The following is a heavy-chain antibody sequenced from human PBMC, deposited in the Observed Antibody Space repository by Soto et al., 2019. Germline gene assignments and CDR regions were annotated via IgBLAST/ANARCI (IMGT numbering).Heavy chain of an antibody. Sequence: QVQLQESGPGLVKPSQTLSLPCTVSGGSISSGGYYWSWIRQHPGKGLEWVGYIYYSGKTYYNPSLKSRVTISVDTSENQFSLILSSVTAADTAVYYCARDTYGDYAGYFDLWGRGTLVTVSS. CDR1: GGSISSGGYY. CDR2: IYYSGKT. J-gene: IGHJ2*01. V-gene: IGHV4-31*03. D-gene: IGHD4-17*01. CDR3: ARDTYGDYAGYFDL.